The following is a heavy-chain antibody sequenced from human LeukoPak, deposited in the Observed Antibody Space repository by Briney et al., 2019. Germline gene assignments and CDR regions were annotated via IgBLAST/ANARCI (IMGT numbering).Heavy chain of an antibody. V-gene: IGHV5-51*01. CDR2: IYPGDSDT. Sequence: GESLRISCKGSGYSFTSYWIGWVRQMPGKGLEWMGLIYPGDSDTRYSPSFQGQVTMSADKSITTAYLQWSSLKPSDTAMYYCAKQSIRPTGSAPFFEYWGQGTLVTVSS. D-gene: IGHD1-1*01. CDR3: AKQSIRPTGSAPFFEY. J-gene: IGHJ4*02. CDR1: GYSFTSYW.